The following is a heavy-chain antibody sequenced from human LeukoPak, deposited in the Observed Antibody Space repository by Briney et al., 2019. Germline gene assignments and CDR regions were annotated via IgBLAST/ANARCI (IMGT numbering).Heavy chain of an antibody. CDR2: IIPIFGTA. Sequence: ASVKVSCKASGYTFSNYGISWVRQAPGQGLEWMGGIIPIFGTANYAQKFQGRVTITADKSTSTAYMELSSLRSEDTAVYYCARVRGYSSGWYAVWFDPWGQGTLVTVSS. J-gene: IGHJ5*02. V-gene: IGHV1-69*06. CDR3: ARVRGYSSGWYAVWFDP. CDR1: GYTFSNYG. D-gene: IGHD6-19*01.